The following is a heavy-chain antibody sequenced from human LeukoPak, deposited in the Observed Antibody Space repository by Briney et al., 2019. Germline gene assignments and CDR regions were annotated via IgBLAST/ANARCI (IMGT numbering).Heavy chain of an antibody. V-gene: IGHV3-30*18. CDR1: GFTFSSYG. J-gene: IGHJ6*02. CDR3: AKHRGYSYGSLGMDV. CDR2: ISYDGSNK. D-gene: IGHD5-18*01. Sequence: PGSSLRLSCAASGFTFSSYGMHWVRQAPGKGLEWVAVISYDGSNKYYADSVKGRFTISRDNSKNTLYLQMNSLRAEDTAVYYCAKHRGYSYGSLGMDVWGQGTTVTVSS.